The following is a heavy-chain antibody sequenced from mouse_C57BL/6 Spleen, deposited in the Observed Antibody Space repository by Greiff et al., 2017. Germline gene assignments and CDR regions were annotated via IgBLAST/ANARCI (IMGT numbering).Heavy chain of an antibody. CDR3: ARNPHYYGRGGAMDY. V-gene: IGHV1-22*01. CDR1: GYTFTDYN. Sequence: EVQLQQSGPELVKPGASVKMSCKASGYTFTDYNMHWVKQSHGKSLEWIGYINPNNGGTSYNQKFKGKATLTVNKSSSTAYMELRSLTSEASAVYDCARNPHYYGRGGAMDYWGQGTSVTVSS. D-gene: IGHD1-2*01. J-gene: IGHJ4*01. CDR2: INPNNGGT.